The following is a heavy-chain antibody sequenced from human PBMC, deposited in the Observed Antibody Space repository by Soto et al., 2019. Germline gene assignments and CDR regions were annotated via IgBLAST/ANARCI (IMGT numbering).Heavy chain of an antibody. V-gene: IGHV1-46*01. J-gene: IGHJ3*02. D-gene: IGHD6-13*01. CDR3: ARYSSSWYGISAFDI. CDR1: GYTFTSYY. Sequence: QVQLVQSGVEVKKPGASVKVSCKASGYTFTSYYMHWVRQAPGQGLEWMGIINPSGGSTSYAQKFQGRVTMTRDTSTSTVYMELSSLRSEDTAVYYCARYSSSWYGISAFDIWGQGTMVTVSS. CDR2: INPSGGST.